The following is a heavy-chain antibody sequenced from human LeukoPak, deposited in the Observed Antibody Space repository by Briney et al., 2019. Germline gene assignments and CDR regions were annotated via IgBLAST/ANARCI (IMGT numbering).Heavy chain of an antibody. CDR2: MYYSGGT. V-gene: IGHV4-39*07. D-gene: IGHD3-9*01. CDR3: ARLVGDILTGSNWFDP. CDR1: GGSISSSSHY. Sequence: SETLSLTCTVSGGSISSSSHYWGWIRQPPGKGLEWIGSMYYSGGTYHNPSLKSRVTISVDTSKNQFSLKLSSVTAADTAVYYCARLVGDILTGSNWFDPWGQGTLVTVSS. J-gene: IGHJ5*02.